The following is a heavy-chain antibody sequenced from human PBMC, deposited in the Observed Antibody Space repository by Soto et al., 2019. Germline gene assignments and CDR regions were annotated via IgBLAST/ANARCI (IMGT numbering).Heavy chain of an antibody. CDR2: TSAYNGNT. CDR1: GYTFTSYG. J-gene: IGHJ5*02. Sequence: QVQLVQSGAEVKKPGASVKVSCKASGYTFTSYGIIWVRQAPGQGLEWMGWTSAYNGNTNYTQKLQGRVSMTTDTSTSTANMQLRSLRSDDTAVYYCARELPLEGLQKNWFDPWGQGTLVTVSS. D-gene: IGHD4-4*01. CDR3: ARELPLEGLQKNWFDP. V-gene: IGHV1-18*01.